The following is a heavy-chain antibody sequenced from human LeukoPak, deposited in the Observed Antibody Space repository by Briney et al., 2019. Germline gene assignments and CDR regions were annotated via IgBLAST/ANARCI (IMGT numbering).Heavy chain of an antibody. CDR3: AKDLDYCSGGSCYPVYFDY. Sequence: QPGGSLRLSCAASGFTFSSYAMSWVRQAPGKGLECVSAISGSGGSTYYADSVKGRFTISRDNSKNTLYLQMNSLRAEDTAVYYCAKDLDYCSGGSCYPVYFDYWGQGTLVTVSS. D-gene: IGHD2-15*01. CDR2: ISGSGGST. V-gene: IGHV3-23*01. J-gene: IGHJ4*02. CDR1: GFTFSSYA.